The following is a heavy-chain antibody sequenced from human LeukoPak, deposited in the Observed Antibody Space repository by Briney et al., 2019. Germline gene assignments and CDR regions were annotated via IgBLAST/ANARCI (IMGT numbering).Heavy chain of an antibody. CDR3: ARWPDYYDTSKYYYGMDV. Sequence: GGSLRLSCAASGFTFSSYSMNWVRQAPGKGLEWVSSISSSSSYIYYADSVKGRFTISRDNSKNTVYLQMNSLRAEDTAVYYCARWPDYYDTSKYYYGMDVWGRGTTVTVSS. CDR2: ISSSSSYI. J-gene: IGHJ6*02. CDR1: GFTFSSYS. D-gene: IGHD3-22*01. V-gene: IGHV3-21*04.